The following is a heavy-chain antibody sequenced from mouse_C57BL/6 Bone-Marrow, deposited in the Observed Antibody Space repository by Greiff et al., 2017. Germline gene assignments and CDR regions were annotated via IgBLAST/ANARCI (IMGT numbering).Heavy chain of an antibody. CDR1: GFTFTDYY. D-gene: IGHD2-10*01. CDR2: IRNKANGYTT. Sequence: EVKLMESGGGLVQPGGSLSLSCAASGFTFTDYYMSWVRQPPGKALEWLGFIRNKANGYTTEYSASVKGRFTISRDNSQSILYLQMNALRAEDSATYYCARYLPYYFDYWGQGTTLTVSS. V-gene: IGHV7-3*01. J-gene: IGHJ2*01. CDR3: ARYLPYYFDY.